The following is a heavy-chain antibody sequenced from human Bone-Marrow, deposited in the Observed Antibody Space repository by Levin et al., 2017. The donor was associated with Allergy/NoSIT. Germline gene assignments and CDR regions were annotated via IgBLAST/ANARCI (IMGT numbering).Heavy chain of an antibody. D-gene: IGHD1-14*01. CDR2: TSGGDDTI. CDR1: EFTFIEYHY. Sequence: GASVKVSCEASEFTFIEYHYMSWIRQAPGKGLEWIAYTSGGDDTIYYAESVMGRFTISRDNAKTSLHLQMNNLRVEDTAVYYCASFGREGNWFDPWGQGTLVTVSS. J-gene: IGHJ5*02. CDR3: ASFGREGNWFDP. V-gene: IGHV3-11*01.